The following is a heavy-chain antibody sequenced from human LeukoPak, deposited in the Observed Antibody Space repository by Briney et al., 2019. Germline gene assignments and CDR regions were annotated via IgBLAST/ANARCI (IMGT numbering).Heavy chain of an antibody. CDR1: GFTCRTYA. V-gene: IGHV3-23*01. CDR3: AKIRGYSYGYGDY. CDR2: ISDSGGST. D-gene: IGHD5-18*01. J-gene: IGHJ4*02. Sequence: GGSLRLXCAASGFTCRTYAMRWVRQAPGKGLEWVSDISDSGGSTHYADSVKGRFTISRDNSKNTLYLQMSSLRAEDTAVYFCAKIRGYSYGYGDYWGQRTLVTVSS.